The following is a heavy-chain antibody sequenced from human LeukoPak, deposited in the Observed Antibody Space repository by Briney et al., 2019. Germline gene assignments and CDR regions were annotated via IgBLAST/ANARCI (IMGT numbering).Heavy chain of an antibody. V-gene: IGHV3-30*04. J-gene: IGHJ5*02. CDR1: GFTFSSYA. Sequence: GRSLRLSCAASGFTFSSYAMHWVRQAPGKGLEWVAVISYDGSNKYYADSVKGRFTISRDNSKNTLYLQMNSLRAEDTAVCYCARERRWLVDNWFDPWGQGTLVTVSS. CDR3: ARERRWLVDNWFDP. D-gene: IGHD6-19*01. CDR2: ISYDGSNK.